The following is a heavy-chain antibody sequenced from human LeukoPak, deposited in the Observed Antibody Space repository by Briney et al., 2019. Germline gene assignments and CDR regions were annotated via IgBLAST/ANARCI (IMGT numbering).Heavy chain of an antibody. CDR3: TTNFYDGYVQYFDY. V-gene: IGHV3-15*01. CDR1: GFTFSNAW. D-gene: IGHD5-12*01. CDR2: IKSKTDGGTT. J-gene: IGHJ4*02. Sequence: PGGSLRLSCAASGFTFSNAWMSWVRQAPGKGLEWVGRIKSKTDGGTTDYAAPVKGRFTVSRDDSKNTLYLQMNSLKTEDTAVYYCTTNFYDGYVQYFDYWGQGTLVTVSS.